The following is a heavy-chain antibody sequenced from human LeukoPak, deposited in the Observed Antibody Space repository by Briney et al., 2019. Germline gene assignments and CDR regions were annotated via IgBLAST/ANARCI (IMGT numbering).Heavy chain of an antibody. D-gene: IGHD1-1*01. CDR2: ISYDGSNK. CDR1: GFTFSSYA. Sequence: PGTSLRLSCAASGFTFSSYAMHWVRQAPGKGLEWVAVISYDGSNKYYADSVKGRFTISRDNSKNTLYLQMNSLRAEDTAVYYCARGTEYAFDIWGQGTMVTVSS. V-gene: IGHV3-30-3*01. CDR3: ARGTEYAFDI. J-gene: IGHJ3*02.